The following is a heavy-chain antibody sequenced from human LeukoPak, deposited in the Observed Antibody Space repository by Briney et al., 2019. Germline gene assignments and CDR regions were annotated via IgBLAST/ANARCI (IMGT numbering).Heavy chain of an antibody. J-gene: IGHJ3*02. D-gene: IGHD6-6*01. CDR1: GFTFSSYA. V-gene: IGHV3-30-3*01. CDR3: ARDPDKSISNPAGSDAFDI. CDR2: ISYDGSNK. Sequence: GGSLRLSCAASGFTFSSYAMHWVRQAPGKGLEWVAVISYDGSNKYYADSVKGRFTISRDNSKNTLYLQMNSLRAEDTAVYYCARDPDKSISNPAGSDAFDIWGQGTMVTVSS.